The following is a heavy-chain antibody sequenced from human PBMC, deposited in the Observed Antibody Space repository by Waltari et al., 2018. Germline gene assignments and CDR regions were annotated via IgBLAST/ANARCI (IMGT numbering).Heavy chain of an antibody. Sequence: EVQLVESGGGLIQPGGSLRLSCAASGFTVSNNYMGWVRQAPGKGLEWVSVIYRGGNAYYADSVKGRFTISRDNSKNTVYLQMNSLRAEDTALYYCARFSHKDYWGQGILVTVSS. V-gene: IGHV3-53*01. CDR3: ARFSHKDY. CDR1: GFTVSNNY. J-gene: IGHJ4*02. CDR2: IYRGGNA.